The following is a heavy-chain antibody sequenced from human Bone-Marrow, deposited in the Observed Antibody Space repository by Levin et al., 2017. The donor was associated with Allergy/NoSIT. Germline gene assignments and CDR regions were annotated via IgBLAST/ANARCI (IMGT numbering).Heavy chain of an antibody. CDR1: GGSISSYY. CDR2: IYYSGST. CDR3: ARQGCSGGSCPAGYFDY. V-gene: IGHV4-59*08. J-gene: IGHJ4*02. Sequence: SETLSLTCTVSGGSISSYYWSWIRQPPGKGLEWIGYIYYSGSTNYNPSLKSRVTISVDTSKNQFSLKLSSVTAADTAVYYCARQGCSGGSCPAGYFDYWGQGTLVTVSS. D-gene: IGHD2-15*01.